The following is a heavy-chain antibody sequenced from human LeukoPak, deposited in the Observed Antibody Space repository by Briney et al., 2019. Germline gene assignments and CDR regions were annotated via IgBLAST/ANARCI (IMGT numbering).Heavy chain of an antibody. CDR3: TTGPTRVLRFLEWLLYRD. V-gene: IGHV3-15*01. Sequence: SGGSLRLSCAASGFTFSNAWMSWVRQAPGKGREWVGRIKSKTDGGTTDYAAPVKGRFTISRDDSKNTLYLQMNSLKTEDTAVYYCTTGPTRVLRFLEWLLYRDWGQGTLVTVSS. D-gene: IGHD3-3*01. CDR1: GFTFSNAW. CDR2: IKSKTDGGTT. J-gene: IGHJ4*02.